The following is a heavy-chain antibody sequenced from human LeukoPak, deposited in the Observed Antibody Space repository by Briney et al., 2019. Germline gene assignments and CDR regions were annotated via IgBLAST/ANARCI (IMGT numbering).Heavy chain of an antibody. CDR2: IYSGGST. V-gene: IGHV3-66*01. D-gene: IGHD2-21*01. CDR3: ARGYSSDN. J-gene: IGHJ4*01. CDR1: GFTVSSNY. Sequence: GGSRRLSCAASGFTVSSNYMSWVRQAPGKGLEWVSVIYSGGSTYYADSVKGRFTISRDNSKNTLNLQMNSLRAEDAAVYYCARGYSSDNWGHGTLVTVSS.